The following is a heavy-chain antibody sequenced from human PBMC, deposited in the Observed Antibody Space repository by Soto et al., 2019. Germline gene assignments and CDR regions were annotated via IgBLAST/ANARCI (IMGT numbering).Heavy chain of an antibody. J-gene: IGHJ4*02. D-gene: IGHD3-10*01. CDR3: ARDWPYYYGSGSYYSGPFDY. Sequence: QVQLQESGPGLVKPSQTLSLTCTVSGGSISSGGYYWSWIRQHPGKGLEWIGYIYYSGSTYYNPSLKSRVTISVDTSKNQFSLKLSSVTAADTAVYYCARDWPYYYGSGSYYSGPFDYWGQGTLVTVSS. V-gene: IGHV4-31*03. CDR2: IYYSGST. CDR1: GGSISSGGYY.